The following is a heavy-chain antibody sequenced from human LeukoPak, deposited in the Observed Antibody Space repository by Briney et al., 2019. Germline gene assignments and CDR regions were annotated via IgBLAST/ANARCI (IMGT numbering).Heavy chain of an antibody. CDR3: ARVRTEWYIDL. J-gene: IGHJ2*01. Sequence: PGGSLRLSCAASGFIFSPYWVTGVRQAPGMGLEWVANMKEDGGEKFYVDSVRGRFTISRDNAKNSLYVQMNSLRVEDTGVYYCARVRTEWYIDLWGRGTLVTVST. CDR2: MKEDGGEK. V-gene: IGHV3-7*01. CDR1: GFIFSPYW. D-gene: IGHD2-8*02.